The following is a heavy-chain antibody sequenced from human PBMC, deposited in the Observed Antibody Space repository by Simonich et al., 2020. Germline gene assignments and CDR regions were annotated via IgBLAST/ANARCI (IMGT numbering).Heavy chain of an antibody. CDR2: IWYDGSNK. J-gene: IGHJ5*02. Sequence: QVQLVESGGGVVQPGRSLRLSCAASGFTFSSYGMHWVRQAPGKGLEWVAVIWYDGSNKYYADSVKGRFTISRDNSKNTLYLQMNSLRAEDTAVYYCARAYSSSWYNWFDPWGQGTPVTVSS. CDR1: GFTFSSYG. CDR3: ARAYSSSWYNWFDP. D-gene: IGHD6-13*01. V-gene: IGHV3-33*01.